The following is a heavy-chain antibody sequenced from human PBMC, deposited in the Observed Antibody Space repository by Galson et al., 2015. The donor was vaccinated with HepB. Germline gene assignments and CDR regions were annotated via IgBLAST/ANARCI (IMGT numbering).Heavy chain of an antibody. CDR3: ATVEILVVRGGLRTRSYFDY. CDR1: GITFNTYS. Sequence: SLRLSCAASGITFNTYSMNWVRQAPGKGLEWVASISSSSSYIYYADSAKGRFTLSRDNARNSLYLQMNSLRAEDTAVYHCATVEILVVRGGLRTRSYFDYWGRGTLVTVSS. CDR2: ISSSSSYI. D-gene: IGHD3-10*01. J-gene: IGHJ4*02. V-gene: IGHV3-21*01.